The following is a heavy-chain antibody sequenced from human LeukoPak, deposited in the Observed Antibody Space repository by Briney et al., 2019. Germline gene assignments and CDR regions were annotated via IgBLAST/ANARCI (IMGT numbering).Heavy chain of an antibody. V-gene: IGHV4-39*07. CDR2: IYYSGST. D-gene: IGHD3-10*01. Sequence: PSETLSLTCTVSGGSISSSSYYWGWIRRPPGKGLEWIGSIYYSGSTYYNPSLKSRVTISVDTSKNQFSLKLSSVTAADTAVYYCARERERDVYGSGGHNDYWGQGTLVTVSS. CDR3: ARERERDVYGSGGHNDY. J-gene: IGHJ4*02. CDR1: GGSISSSSYY.